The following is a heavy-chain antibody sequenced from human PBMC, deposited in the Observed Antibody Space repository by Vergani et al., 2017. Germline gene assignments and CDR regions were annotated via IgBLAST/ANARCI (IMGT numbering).Heavy chain of an antibody. D-gene: IGHD3-10*01. Sequence: EVQLLESGGGLVQPGGSRRLSCAGAGFTFDTYTMAYVRQAPGKGLEWVATISSGGGDIFYADSVKGRVTISRDNSKNTLFLQMNSLKDEHTAVYYCTTAWGLYYLHGEYFQYWGRGTLVSVSS. J-gene: IGHJ1*01. V-gene: IGHV3-23*01. CDR3: TTAWGLYYLHGEYFQY. CDR2: ISSGGGDI. CDR1: GFTFDTYT.